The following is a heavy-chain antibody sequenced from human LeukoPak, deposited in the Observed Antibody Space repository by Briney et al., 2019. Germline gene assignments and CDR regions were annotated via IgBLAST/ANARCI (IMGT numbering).Heavy chain of an antibody. CDR2: IYYSGST. J-gene: IGHJ4*02. D-gene: IGHD3-16*01. CDR1: GGSISSYY. V-gene: IGHV4-59*01. Sequence: PSETLSLTCTVSGGSISSYYWSWIRQPPGKGLEWIGYIYYSGSTNYSPSLKSRVTISVDTSKNQFSLKLSSVTAADTAVYYCARETVRGEVDYWGQGTLVTVSS. CDR3: ARETVRGEVDY.